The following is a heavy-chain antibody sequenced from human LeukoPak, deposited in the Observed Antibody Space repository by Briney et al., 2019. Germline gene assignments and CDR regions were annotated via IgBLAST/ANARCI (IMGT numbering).Heavy chain of an antibody. CDR1: GYTLTELS. CDR2: FDPEDGET. CDR3: ATYDSSGYYYFDY. J-gene: IGHJ4*02. Sequence: GASVKVSCKVSGYTLTELSMHWERQAPGKGLEWMGGFDPEDGETIYAQKFQGRVTMTEDTSTDTAYMELSSLRSEDTAVYYCATYDSSGYYYFDYWGQGTLVTVSS. V-gene: IGHV1-24*01. D-gene: IGHD3-22*01.